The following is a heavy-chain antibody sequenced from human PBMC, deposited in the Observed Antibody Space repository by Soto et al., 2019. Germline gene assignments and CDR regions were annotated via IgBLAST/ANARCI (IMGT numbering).Heavy chain of an antibody. Sequence: EVQLLQSGGGLVQPGGSLRLSCAASGFTFSSYAMSWVRQAPGKGLEWVSTISGTGGSTYYPDSVKGRFTTSRDNSKNTVYLQMSGLRAEDAAVYYGAKEMTSGYYLFDYWGQGTLVTVSS. CDR2: ISGTGGST. V-gene: IGHV3-23*01. CDR3: AKEMTSGYYLFDY. D-gene: IGHD3-22*01. CDR1: GFTFSSYA. J-gene: IGHJ4*02.